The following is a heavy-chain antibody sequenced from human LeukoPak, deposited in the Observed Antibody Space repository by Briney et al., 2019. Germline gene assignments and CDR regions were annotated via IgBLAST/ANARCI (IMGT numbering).Heavy chain of an antibody. CDR1: GGSISSYY. D-gene: IGHD6-13*01. CDR2: IYYSGTT. J-gene: IGHJ4*02. Sequence: SETLSLTCTVSGGSISSYYWNWIRQPPGKGLEWIGYIYYSGTTNYNPSPKSRVTISVDTSKNQFSLKLSSVTAADTAVYYCARGVYIAAAQYGYWGQGTLVTVSS. CDR3: ARGVYIAAAQYGY. V-gene: IGHV4-59*01.